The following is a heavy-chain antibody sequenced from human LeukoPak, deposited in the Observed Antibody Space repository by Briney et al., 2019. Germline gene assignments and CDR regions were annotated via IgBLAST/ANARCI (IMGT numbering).Heavy chain of an antibody. V-gene: IGHV4-59*01. CDR3: ARGYYDISGYSDTFDI. CDR2: IYDNGST. Sequence: SETLSLTCSVSGTSIRSYSWSWIRQPPGKGLERIRYIYDNGSTNYNPSLKSRVTISADTSKNQFSLKLSSVTAADTAVYYCARGYYDISGYSDTFDIWGQGTMVTVSS. D-gene: IGHD3-22*01. J-gene: IGHJ3*02. CDR1: GTSIRSYS.